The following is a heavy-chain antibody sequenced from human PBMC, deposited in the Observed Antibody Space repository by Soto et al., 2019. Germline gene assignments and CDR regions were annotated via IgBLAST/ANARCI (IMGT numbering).Heavy chain of an antibody. J-gene: IGHJ4*02. CDR3: AKDGSSTSSPSPDY. Sequence: EVQLLESGGGLVQPGGSLRLSCAASGFTFSSYAMSWVRQAPGRGLEGVSAISGSGGSTYYADSVKGRFTISRDNSKNTLYLQMNSLRAEDTAVYYCAKDGSSTSSPSPDYWGQGTLVTVSS. CDR1: GFTFSSYA. D-gene: IGHD2-2*01. CDR2: ISGSGGST. V-gene: IGHV3-23*01.